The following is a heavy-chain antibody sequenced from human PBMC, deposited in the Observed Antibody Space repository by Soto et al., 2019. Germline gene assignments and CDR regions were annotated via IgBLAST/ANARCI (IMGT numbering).Heavy chain of an antibody. CDR3: AKTQQWLVAF. CDR1: GFTVSSNY. V-gene: IGHV3-23*01. Sequence: GGSLRLSCAASGFTVSSNYMSWVRQAPGKGLEWVSAISGSGGSTYYADSVKGRFTISRDNSKNTLYLQMNSLRAEDTAVYYCAKTQQWLVAFWGQGTLVTVSS. D-gene: IGHD6-19*01. CDR2: ISGSGGST. J-gene: IGHJ4*02.